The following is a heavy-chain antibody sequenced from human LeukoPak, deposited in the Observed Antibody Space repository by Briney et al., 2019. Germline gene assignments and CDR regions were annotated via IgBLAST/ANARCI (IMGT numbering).Heavy chain of an antibody. Sequence: GGSLRLSCAASGFTFSNYWMSWVRQAPGKGLEWVANIKQDGSEKYYVDSVKGRFTISRDNAKKSLYLQMNSLRAEDTAVYYCARDPSSLHTATINGDYFDYWGQGTLVTVSS. J-gene: IGHJ4*02. CDR2: IKQDGSEK. D-gene: IGHD4-17*01. V-gene: IGHV3-7*01. CDR1: GFTFSNYW. CDR3: ARDPSSLHTATINGDYFDY.